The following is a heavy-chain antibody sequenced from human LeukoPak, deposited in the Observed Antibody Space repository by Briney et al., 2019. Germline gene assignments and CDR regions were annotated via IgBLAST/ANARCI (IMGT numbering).Heavy chain of an antibody. J-gene: IGHJ4*02. CDR2: IRNSGGST. V-gene: IGHV3-23*01. CDR1: GFTFNNYA. CDR3: VKDQYCSGDGCPHQRGFHY. Sequence: HPGGSLRLSCAASGFTFNNYAMTWVRQPPGRGLEWVSTIRNSGGSTYYADSVKGRFSISRDNSKNTLYLQMNSLRAEDTAVYYCVKDQYCSGDGCPHQRGFHYWGRGTLVTVSS. D-gene: IGHD2-15*01.